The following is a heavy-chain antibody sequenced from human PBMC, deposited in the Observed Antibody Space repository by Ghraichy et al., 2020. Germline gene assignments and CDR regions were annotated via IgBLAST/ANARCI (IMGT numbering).Heavy chain of an antibody. V-gene: IGHV4-31*03. CDR2: IYYSGST. J-gene: IGHJ6*03. CDR3: ARARVGYCSSTSCYYYYYYMGV. Sequence: SQTLSHTCTVSGGSISSGGYYWSWIRQHPGKGLEWIGYIYYSGSTYYNPSLKSRVTISVDTSKNQFSLKLSSVTAADTAVYYCARARVGYCSSTSCYYYYYYMGVWGKGTTVTVS. D-gene: IGHD2-2*01. CDR1: GGSISSGGYY.